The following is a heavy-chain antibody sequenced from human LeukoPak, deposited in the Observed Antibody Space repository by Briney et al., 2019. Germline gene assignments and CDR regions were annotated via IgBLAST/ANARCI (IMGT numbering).Heavy chain of an antibody. CDR2: MNPNSGNT. D-gene: IGHD5-12*01. V-gene: IGHV1-8*02. CDR1: GYTFTGYY. CDR3: ARLGGHIVTYYYYMDV. Sequence: GASVKVSCKASGYTFTGYYMHWVRQATGQGLEWMGWMNPNSGNTGYAQKFQGRVTMTRNTSISTAYMELSSLRSEDTAVYYCARLGGHIVTYYYYMDVWGKGTTVTISS. J-gene: IGHJ6*03.